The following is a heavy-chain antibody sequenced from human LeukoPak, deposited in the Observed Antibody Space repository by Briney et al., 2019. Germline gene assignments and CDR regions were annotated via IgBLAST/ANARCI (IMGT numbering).Heavy chain of an antibody. CDR1: GFTFSSFA. CDR2: ISGSGGST. CDR3: ATTPTTVTSRWWYFDL. J-gene: IGHJ2*01. V-gene: IGHV3-23*01. D-gene: IGHD4-11*01. Sequence: GGSQRLSCAASGFTFSSFAMSWVRQAPGKGLEWVSAISGSGGSTYYADSVKGRFTISRDNSKNTLYLQMNSLGAEDTAVYYCATTPTTVTSRWWYFDLWGRGXLVTXSS.